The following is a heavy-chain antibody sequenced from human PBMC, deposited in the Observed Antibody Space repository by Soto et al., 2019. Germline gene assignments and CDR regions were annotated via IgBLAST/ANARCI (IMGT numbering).Heavy chain of an antibody. CDR1: GGTFSSYA. Sequence: SVKVSCKASGGTFSSYAISWVRQAPGQGFEWMGGIIPIFGTANYAQKFQGRVTITADESTSTAYMELSSLRSEDTAVYYCARGPIVVVVAAVIGGFDPWGQGTLVTVSS. V-gene: IGHV1-69*13. CDR2: IIPIFGTA. D-gene: IGHD2-15*01. CDR3: ARGPIVVVVAAVIGGFDP. J-gene: IGHJ5*02.